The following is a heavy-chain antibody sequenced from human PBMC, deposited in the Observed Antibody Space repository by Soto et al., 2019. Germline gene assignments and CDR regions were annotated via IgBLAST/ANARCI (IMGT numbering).Heavy chain of an antibody. J-gene: IGHJ3*02. V-gene: IGHV3-30*03. Sequence: QVQLVESGGGVVQPGRSLRLSCAASGFTFSIYGMHWVRHAPGKGLEWVAMISFDGSEKYYTDSVKGRFHISRDSSKNTTYLQMDSLRVEDTAVYYCARDRRLYYSDAFDIWGQGTTVTVSS. D-gene: IGHD1-26*01. CDR3: ARDRRLYYSDAFDI. CDR2: ISFDGSEK. CDR1: GFTFSIYG.